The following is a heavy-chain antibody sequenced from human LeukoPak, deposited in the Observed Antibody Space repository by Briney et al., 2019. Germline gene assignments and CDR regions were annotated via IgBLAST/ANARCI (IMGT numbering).Heavy chain of an antibody. CDR3: VKDLASTD. CDR2: ISSNGGST. D-gene: IGHD2-2*01. V-gene: IGHV3-64D*09. CDR1: GFTFSSYA. J-gene: IGHJ4*02. Sequence: GGSLRLSCSASGFTFSSYAMHWVRQAPGKGLEYVSAISSNGGSTYYADSVKGRFTISSNNSKNTLYHQISSWRAECTAVYYCVKDLASTDGGQGTLVSVSS.